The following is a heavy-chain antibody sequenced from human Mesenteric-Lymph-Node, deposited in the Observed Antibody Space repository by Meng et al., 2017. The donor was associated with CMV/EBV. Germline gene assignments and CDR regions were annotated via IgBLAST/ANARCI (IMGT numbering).Heavy chain of an antibody. Sequence: VQVPQWGPGLLKPSEALSLTCAVYGGSFSGYYWSWIRQPPGKGLEWIGEINHSGSTNYNPSLKSRVTISVDTSKNQFSLKLSSVTAADTAVYYCARHQRWLKSEGGFNYWGQGTLVTVSS. J-gene: IGHJ4*02. CDR2: INHSGST. V-gene: IGHV4-34*01. CDR3: ARHQRWLKSEGGFNY. D-gene: IGHD4-23*01. CDR1: GGSFSGYY.